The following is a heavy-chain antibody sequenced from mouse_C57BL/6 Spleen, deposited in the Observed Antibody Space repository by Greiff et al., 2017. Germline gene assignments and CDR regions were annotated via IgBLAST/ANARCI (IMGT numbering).Heavy chain of an antibody. CDR1: GFTFSDYG. D-gene: IGHD2-12*01. Sequence: EVQRVESGGGLVKPGGSLKLSCAASGFTFSDYGMHWVRQAPEKGLEWVAYISSGSSTIYYADTVKGRFTISRDNAKNTLFLQMTSLRSEDTAMYYCARGRYSPDWYFDVWGTGTTVTVSS. CDR3: ARGRYSPDWYFDV. V-gene: IGHV5-17*01. J-gene: IGHJ1*03. CDR2: ISSGSSTI.